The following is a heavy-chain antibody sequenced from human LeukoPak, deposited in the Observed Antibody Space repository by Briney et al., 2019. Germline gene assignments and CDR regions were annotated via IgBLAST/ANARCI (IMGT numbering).Heavy chain of an antibody. Sequence: GGSLRLSCAASGFTFSSHAMSWVRQAPGKGLEWVSAVSGSGDNTYYADSVKGRFTISRDNSKNTLYLQMNSLRAEDTAVYYCAKLPDYYDSSGGVDYWGQGTLVTVSS. D-gene: IGHD3-22*01. CDR1: GFTFSSHA. V-gene: IGHV3-23*01. J-gene: IGHJ4*02. CDR2: VSGSGDNT. CDR3: AKLPDYYDSSGGVDY.